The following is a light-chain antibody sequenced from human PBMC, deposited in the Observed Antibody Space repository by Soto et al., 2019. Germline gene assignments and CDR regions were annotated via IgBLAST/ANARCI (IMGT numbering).Light chain of an antibody. V-gene: IGKV3-20*01. Sequence: EIVLTQSPGTLSLSPGERATLSCRASQRVSSSYLAWYQKKPGKAPRLVIYGASSRATGTPDRFRCSGSGTHLTTTIRPPEQVYFQVYSCQQYGSCGGFAPGTKV. J-gene: IGKJ1*01. CDR3: QQYGSCGG. CDR2: GAS. CDR1: QRVSSSY.